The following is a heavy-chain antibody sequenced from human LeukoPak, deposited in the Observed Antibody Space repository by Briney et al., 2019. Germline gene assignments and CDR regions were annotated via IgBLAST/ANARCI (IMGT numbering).Heavy chain of an antibody. D-gene: IGHD2/OR15-2a*01. CDR3: ARHGDFPGLRAFDI. J-gene: IGHJ3*02. V-gene: IGHV4-59*08. Sequence: SETLSLTCTVSGGSISSYYWSWIRQPPGKGLEWSGYIYYSGSTIYNPSLKSRVTISVDTSKNQFSLKLSSGTAADTAVYYCARHGDFPGLRAFDIWGQGTMVTVSS. CDR2: IYYSGST. CDR1: GGSISSYY.